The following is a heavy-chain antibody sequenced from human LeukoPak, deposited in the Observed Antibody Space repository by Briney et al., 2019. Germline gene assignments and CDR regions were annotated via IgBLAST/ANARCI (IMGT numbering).Heavy chain of an antibody. CDR1: GFTFSSYG. J-gene: IGHJ4*02. D-gene: IGHD2-8*01. Sequence: GRSLRLSCAASGFTFSSYGMHWVRQAPGKGLEWVAVIWYDGSNKYYADSVKGRFTFSRDNSKNTLYLQMNSLRAEDTAVYYCAKEYCSNSVCHSLDYWGQGTLVTVSS. CDR2: IWYDGSNK. V-gene: IGHV3-33*06. CDR3: AKEYCSNSVCHSLDY.